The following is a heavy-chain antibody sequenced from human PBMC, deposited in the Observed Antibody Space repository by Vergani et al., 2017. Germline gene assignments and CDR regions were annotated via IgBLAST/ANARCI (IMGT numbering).Heavy chain of an antibody. D-gene: IGHD6-6*01. Sequence: EVQLLESGGGLVQPGGSLRLSCAASGFTFSSYAMSWVRQAPGKGLEWVSAISGSGGSTYYADSVKGRFTISRDNSKNTLYLQMNSLRAEDTAVYYGAKALDHGSSSFDYWGQGTLVTVSS. CDR3: AKALDHGSSSFDY. CDR2: ISGSGGST. CDR1: GFTFSSYA. J-gene: IGHJ4*02. V-gene: IGHV3-23*01.